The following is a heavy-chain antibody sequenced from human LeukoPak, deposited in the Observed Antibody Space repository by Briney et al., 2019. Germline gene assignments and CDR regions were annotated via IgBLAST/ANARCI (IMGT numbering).Heavy chain of an antibody. CDR1: GYTFTSHH. Sequence: GASVKVSCKASGYTFTSHHIHWVRQAPGQGHEWMGIINPSGGSTNYGQKFQGRVTMTRDTSISTAYMELSSLRSEDTAVYYCARGVVEMATRWEFDGWGQGTLVTVSS. CDR3: ARGVVEMATRWEFDG. J-gene: IGHJ4*02. CDR2: INPSGGST. V-gene: IGHV1-46*01. D-gene: IGHD5-24*01.